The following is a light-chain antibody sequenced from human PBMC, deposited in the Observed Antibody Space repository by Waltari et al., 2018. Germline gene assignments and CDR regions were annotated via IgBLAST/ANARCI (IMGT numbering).Light chain of an antibody. CDR3: QQYDGSVVT. CDR2: AAS. V-gene: IGKV3-20*01. CDR1: QYITGSW. J-gene: IGKJ4*01. Sequence: IVLTQSPGTLSLSTGERVTLSCRTSQYITGSWMTWYHQKPGQAPRLLIYAASTRAPGVPDRFSGNGSGTDFTLTISRLEPEDSAIYYCQQYDGSVVTFGGGTKVEIK.